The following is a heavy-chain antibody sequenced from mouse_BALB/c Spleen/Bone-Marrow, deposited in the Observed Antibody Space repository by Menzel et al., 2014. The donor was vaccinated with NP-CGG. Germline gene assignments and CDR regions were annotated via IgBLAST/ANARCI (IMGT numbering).Heavy chain of an antibody. CDR3: TRSLYYYPAY. J-gene: IGHJ3*01. D-gene: IGHD1-1*01. V-gene: IGHV1S22*01. Sequence: LQQPGSELVRPGASVKLSCKASGYTFXNFWMHWVRQRPGLSLEWIGNVYPGSDTANYDEKFKSKATLTVDTSSSTAYMQLSSLTSEDSAVYYCTRSLYYYPAYWGQGTLVTVST. CDR2: VYPGSDTA. CDR1: GYTFXNFW.